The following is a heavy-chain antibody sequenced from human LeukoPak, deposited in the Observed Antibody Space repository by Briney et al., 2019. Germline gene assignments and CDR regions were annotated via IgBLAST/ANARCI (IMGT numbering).Heavy chain of an antibody. CDR1: GGSFSGYY. J-gene: IGHJ4*02. CDR2: INHSGST. V-gene: IGHV4-34*01. Sequence: SETLSLTCAVYGGSFSGYYWSWIRQPPGKGLEWIGEINHSGSTNYNPSLKSRVTISVDTPKNQFSLKLSSVTAADTAVYYCARGADSSGYYRHFDYWGQGTLVTVSS. D-gene: IGHD3-22*01. CDR3: ARGADSSGYYRHFDY.